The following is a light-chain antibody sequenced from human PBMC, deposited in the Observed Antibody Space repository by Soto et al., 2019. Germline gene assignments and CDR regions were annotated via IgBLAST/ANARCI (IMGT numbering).Light chain of an antibody. J-gene: IGKJ1*01. Sequence: EIVMTQSPVTLSVSPGERATLSCMASQSVSSYLAWYQQKPGQAPRLLIYGASSRATGIPDRFSGSGSGTDFTLTISRLEPEDFAVYYCQQYGNSPQTFGQGTKVDIK. V-gene: IGKV3-20*01. CDR2: GAS. CDR1: QSVSSY. CDR3: QQYGNSPQT.